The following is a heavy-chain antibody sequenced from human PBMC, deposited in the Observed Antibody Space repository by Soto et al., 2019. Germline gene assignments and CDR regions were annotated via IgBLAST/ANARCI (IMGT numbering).Heavy chain of an antibody. V-gene: IGHV3-30*18. CDR1: EGKCRGLG. J-gene: IGHJ6*02. Sequence: RVPCAASEGKCRGLGVHRIRQKPGKGLEWVAVISYDGSNKYYTDSVKGRFTISRDNSKNTLYLQMNSLRAEYTAVFYCAKGVEAETYYYGMDVWGQGTTVTGSS. CDR3: AKGVEAETYYYGMDV. CDR2: ISYDGSNK. D-gene: IGHD3-3*01.